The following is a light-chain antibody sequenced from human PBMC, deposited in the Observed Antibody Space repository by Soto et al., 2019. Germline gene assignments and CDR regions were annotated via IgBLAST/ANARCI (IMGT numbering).Light chain of an antibody. V-gene: IGLV1-44*01. Sequence: QSVLTQPPSASGTPGQRVAISCSGSTSNIGSNPVNWYQQLPGTAPKLLIYSNNQRPSGVPDRFSGSKSGTSASLAISGLQSEDEADYYCAAWDDSLYRPVFGGGTQLTVL. CDR1: TSNIGSNP. CDR3: AAWDDSLYRPV. J-gene: IGLJ3*02. CDR2: SNN.